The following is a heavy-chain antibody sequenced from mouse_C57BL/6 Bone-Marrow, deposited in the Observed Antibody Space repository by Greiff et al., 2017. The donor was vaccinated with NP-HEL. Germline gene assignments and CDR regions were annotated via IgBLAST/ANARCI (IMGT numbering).Heavy chain of an antibody. CDR3: ARRSEFITTEGYFDV. CDR2: IYPRSGNT. V-gene: IGHV1-81*01. CDR1: GYTFTSYG. J-gene: IGHJ1*03. D-gene: IGHD1-1*01. Sequence: QVQVQQSGAELARPGASVKLSCKASGYTFTSYGISWVKQRTGQGLEWIGEIYPRSGNTYYNEKFKGKATLTADKSSSTAYMELRSLTSEDSAVYFCARRSEFITTEGYFDVWGTGTTVTVSS.